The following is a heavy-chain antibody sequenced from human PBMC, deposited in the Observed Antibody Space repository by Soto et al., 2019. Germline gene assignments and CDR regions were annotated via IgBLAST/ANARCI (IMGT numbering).Heavy chain of an antibody. D-gene: IGHD6-6*01. CDR3: ARVGSSIGVRPFDY. V-gene: IGHV4-59*08. Sequence: PSETLSLTCTVSGGSISSYYWSWIRQPPGKGLEWIGYIYYSVSTNYNPSLKSRVTISLDTSKNQFSLKLSSVTAADTAVYYCARVGSSIGVRPFDYWGQGTLVTVSS. CDR2: IYYSVST. CDR1: GGSISSYY. J-gene: IGHJ4*02.